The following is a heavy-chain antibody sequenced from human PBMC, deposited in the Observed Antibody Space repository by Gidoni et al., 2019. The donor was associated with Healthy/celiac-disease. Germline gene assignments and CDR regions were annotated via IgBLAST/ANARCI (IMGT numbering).Heavy chain of an antibody. Sequence: QVQLQQWGAGLLKPSATLSLTCAVYGASFSGYSWSWIRQTPGQVLEWIWEITDSGSTNYNPSLKSRVTISVDTSKNQFSLKLGSVTAADTAVYYCASYIVVVVAATTTAGGFDYWGQGTLVTVSS. CDR1: GASFSGYS. V-gene: IGHV4-34*01. J-gene: IGHJ4*02. D-gene: IGHD2-15*01. CDR3: ASYIVVVVAATTTAGGFDY. CDR2: ITDSGST.